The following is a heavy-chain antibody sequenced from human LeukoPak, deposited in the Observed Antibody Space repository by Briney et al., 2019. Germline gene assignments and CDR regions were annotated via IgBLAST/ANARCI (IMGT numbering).Heavy chain of an antibody. V-gene: IGHV5-51*03. D-gene: IGHD4-17*01. CDR3: SRRPTTEYYFDY. CDR2: IYPGDSDT. Sequence: PGESLKLSCKGSGYSFTSYWFGWVRQLPGKGLEWMGIIYPGDSDTTYCTSFHSQVTISAANSISTSYPQSSSPMASHTAVYSFSRRPTTEYYFDYWGQGTLVTVSS. J-gene: IGHJ4*02. CDR1: GYSFTSYW.